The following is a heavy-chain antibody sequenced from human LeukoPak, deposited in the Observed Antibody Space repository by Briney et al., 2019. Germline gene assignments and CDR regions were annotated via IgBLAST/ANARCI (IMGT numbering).Heavy chain of an antibody. J-gene: IGHJ4*02. V-gene: IGHV3-9*01. D-gene: IGHD3-10*01. CDR3: AKDIFTMVRGVVDY. Sequence: GGSLRLSCAASGFTFDDYAMHWVRQAPGKGLEWVSGISWNSGSIGYADSVKGRFTISRDNAKNSLYLQMNSLRAEATALYYCAKDIFTMVRGVVDYWGQGTLVTVSS. CDR1: GFTFDDYA. CDR2: ISWNSGSI.